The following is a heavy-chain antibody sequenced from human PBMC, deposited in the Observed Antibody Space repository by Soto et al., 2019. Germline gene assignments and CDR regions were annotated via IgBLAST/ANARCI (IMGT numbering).Heavy chain of an antibody. CDR2: INPSGGST. V-gene: IGHV1-46*01. J-gene: IGHJ4*02. Sequence: QVQLVQSGAEVKKPGASVKVSCKASGYTFTSYYMHWVRQAPGQGLEWMGIINPSGGSTSYAQKFTGRVTMTRDTSTSTVYMELSSLRSEDTAVYYCARDLGRDGYNVHEEFDYWGQGTLVTVSS. CDR3: ARDLGRDGYNVHEEFDY. CDR1: GYTFTSYY. D-gene: IGHD5-12*01.